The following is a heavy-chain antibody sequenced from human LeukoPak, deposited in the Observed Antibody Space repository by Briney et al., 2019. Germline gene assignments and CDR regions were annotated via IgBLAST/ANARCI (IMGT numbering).Heavy chain of an antibody. CDR2: ISNSGSTI. D-gene: IGHD1-1*01. CDR1: YY. Sequence: YYWGWIRQAPGKGLEWISYISNSGSTIFYADSVKGRFTVSRDNAKNSLFLQMNSLRAEDTAVYYCARDQDEDRAGTTYDWWGQGTLVTVSS. CDR3: ARDQDEDRAGTTYDW. V-gene: IGHV3-11*01. J-gene: IGHJ4*02.